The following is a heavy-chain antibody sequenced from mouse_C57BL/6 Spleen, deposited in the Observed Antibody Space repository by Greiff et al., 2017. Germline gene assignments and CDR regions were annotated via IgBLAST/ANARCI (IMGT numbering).Heavy chain of an antibody. CDR3: ARCGNYYAMDY. J-gene: IGHJ4*01. V-gene: IGHV1-81*01. Sequence: QVQLKQSGAELARPGASVKLSCKASGYTFTSYGISWVKQRTGQGLEWIGEIYPRSGNTYYNEKFKGKATLTADKSSSTAYMELRSLTSEDSAVYFCARCGNYYAMDYWGQGTSVTVSS. CDR2: IYPRSGNT. CDR1: GYTFTSYG.